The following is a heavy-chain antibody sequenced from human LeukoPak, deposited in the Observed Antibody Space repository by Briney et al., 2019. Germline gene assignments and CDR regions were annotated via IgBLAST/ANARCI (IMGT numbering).Heavy chain of an antibody. CDR2: INANSGTT. CDR1: GFAFSFYA. J-gene: IGHJ5*01. V-gene: IGHV3-23*01. CDR3: AKPISGGLAVTADWFHP. Sequence: PGGSLRLSCAASGFAFSFYAMSWLRQPPGKGLEWVSTINANSGTTSYAASVGGRFTISRDNSKNTLYLQVNTLRADDTATYYCAKPISGGLAVTADWFHPWGQGTLVVVSS. D-gene: IGHD6-19*01.